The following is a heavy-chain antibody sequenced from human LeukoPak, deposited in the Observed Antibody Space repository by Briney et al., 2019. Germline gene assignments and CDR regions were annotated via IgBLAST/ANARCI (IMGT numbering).Heavy chain of an antibody. CDR3: ASLILGELSLDY. CDR2: IYHSGST. J-gene: IGHJ4*02. V-gene: IGHV4-38-2*02. CDR1: GYSISSGYY. Sequence: PSETLSLTCTVSGYSISSGYYWGWIRQPPGKGLEWIGSIYHSGSTYYNPSLKSRVTISVDTSKNQFSLKLSSVTAADTAVYYCASLILGELSLDYWGQGTLVTVSS. D-gene: IGHD3-16*02.